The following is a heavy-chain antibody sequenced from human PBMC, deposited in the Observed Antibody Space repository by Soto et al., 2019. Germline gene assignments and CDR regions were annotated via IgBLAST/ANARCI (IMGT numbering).Heavy chain of an antibody. CDR2: ISYDGSNK. J-gene: IGHJ6*03. CDR1: GFTFSSYG. CDR3: AKDGASTYYDFSDYYYMDV. D-gene: IGHD3-3*01. V-gene: IGHV3-30*18. Sequence: QVQLVESGGGVVQPGRSLRLSCAASGFTFSSYGMHWVRQAPGKGLEWVAVISYDGSNKYYADSVKGRFTISRDNSKNTLYLQMNSLRAEDTAVYYCAKDGASTYYDFSDYYYMDVWGKGTTVTVSS.